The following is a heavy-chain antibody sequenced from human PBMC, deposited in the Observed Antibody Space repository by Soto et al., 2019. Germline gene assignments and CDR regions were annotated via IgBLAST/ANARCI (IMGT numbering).Heavy chain of an antibody. J-gene: IGHJ4*02. CDR1: GGSISSIDYY. CDR2: ISYTGTT. D-gene: IGHD2-2*01. Sequence: PSETLSLTCTVSGGSISSIDYYWSWVRQAPGKGLEWIGYISYTGTTSYNPSLESRLRMSIDRSRNQFSLQVTSVTAADTAVYYCARATSYCSRTTCYPFDFWGQGALVTVSS. V-gene: IGHV4-30-4*01. CDR3: ARATSYCSRTTCYPFDF.